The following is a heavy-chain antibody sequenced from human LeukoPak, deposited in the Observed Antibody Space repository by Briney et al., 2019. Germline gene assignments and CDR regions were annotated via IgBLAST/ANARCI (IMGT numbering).Heavy chain of an antibody. D-gene: IGHD6-19*01. CDR3: ARDLGRIGVTGTRGFDS. Sequence: ASVQVSCKASGYTFTAYYMHWVRQAPGQGLEWMGWINPNSGGTNYAQKFQGRVTMTRDTSISTAYMDLGRLTSDDTAVYYCARDLGRIGVTGTRGFDSWGQGTLVTVSS. J-gene: IGHJ4*02. V-gene: IGHV1-2*02. CDR1: GYTFTAYY. CDR2: INPNSGGT.